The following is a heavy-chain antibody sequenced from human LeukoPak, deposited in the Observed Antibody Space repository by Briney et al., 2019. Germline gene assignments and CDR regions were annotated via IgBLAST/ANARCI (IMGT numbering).Heavy chain of an antibody. D-gene: IGHD4-17*01. CDR2: ISGSSSYT. CDR3: ARVNLYGESALDY. CDR1: GFTFSDYY. V-gene: IGHV3-11*06. J-gene: IGHJ4*02. Sequence: PGGSLRLSCAASGFTFSDYYMSWIRQAPGKGLEWVSYISGSSSYTNDADSVKGRFTISRDNAKKSLYLQMNSLRAEDTAVYYCARVNLYGESALDYWGQGTLVTVSS.